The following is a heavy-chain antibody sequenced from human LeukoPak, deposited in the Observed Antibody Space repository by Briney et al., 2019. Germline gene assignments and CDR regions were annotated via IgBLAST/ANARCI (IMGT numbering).Heavy chain of an antibody. V-gene: IGHV3-7*01. CDR1: GFTFSSYW. D-gene: IGHD3-22*01. Sequence: PGGSLRLSCAASGFTFSSYWMSWVRQAPGKGLEWVANIKQDGSEKYYVDSVKGRFTISRDNAKNSLYLQMNSLRAEDTAVYYCARKRRWYDDCCSYPFVYYYYYGMDVWGQGTTVTVSS. CDR2: IKQDGSEK. CDR3: ARKRRWYDDCCSYPFVYYYYYGMDV. J-gene: IGHJ6*02.